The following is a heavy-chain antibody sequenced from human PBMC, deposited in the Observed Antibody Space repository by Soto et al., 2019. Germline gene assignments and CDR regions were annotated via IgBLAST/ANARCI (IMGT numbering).Heavy chain of an antibody. CDR2: IIPIFGTA. V-gene: IGHV1-69*13. Sequence: GASVKVSCKASGGTFSSYAISWVRQAPGQGLEWMGGIIPIFGTANYAQKFQGRVTITADESTSTAYMELSSLRSEDTAVYYCARGPYYYFWYGYPRGVIDFRAQRTSVTGSS. J-gene: IGHJ6*02. D-gene: IGHD3-3*01. CDR1: GGTFSSYA. CDR3: ARGPYYYFWYGYPRGVIDF.